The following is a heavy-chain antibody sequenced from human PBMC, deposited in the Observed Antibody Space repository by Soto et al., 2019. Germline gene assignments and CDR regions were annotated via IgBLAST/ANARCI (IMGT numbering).Heavy chain of an antibody. J-gene: IGHJ6*02. CDR1: GYSFTSYW. V-gene: IGHV5-10-1*01. D-gene: IGHD6-6*01. Sequence: GESLKISCKGSGYSFTSYWISCVRQMPGKGLEWMGRIDPSDSCTNYSPSFQGHVTISADKSISTAYLQWSSLKASDTATYYCARLAPSGYSRSIYGMEVWGQGTTVTVSS. CDR2: IDPSDSCT. CDR3: ARLAPSGYSRSIYGMEV.